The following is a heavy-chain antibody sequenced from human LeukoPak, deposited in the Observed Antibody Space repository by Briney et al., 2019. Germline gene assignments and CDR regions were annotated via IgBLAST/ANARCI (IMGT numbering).Heavy chain of an antibody. CDR2: IYPGDSDT. Sequence: GESLKISCKGSGYTFTSYWIGWVRQMPGKGLEWMGIIYPGDSDTRYSPSFQGQVTISADKSISTAYLQWSSLKASDTAMYYCARGAGYSDTSGYYYTHYFDYWGQGTLVTVSS. D-gene: IGHD3-22*01. J-gene: IGHJ4*02. V-gene: IGHV5-51*01. CDR1: GYTFTSYW. CDR3: ARGAGYSDTSGYYYTHYFDY.